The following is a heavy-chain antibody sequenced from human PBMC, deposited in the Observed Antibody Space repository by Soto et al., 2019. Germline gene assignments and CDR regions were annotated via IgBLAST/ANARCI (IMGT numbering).Heavy chain of an antibody. CDR2: IRSKANSYAT. D-gene: IGHD5-18*01. V-gene: IGHV3-73*01. Sequence: PGGSLRLSCAASGFTFSGSAMHWVRQASGKGLEWVGRIRSKANSYATAYAASMKGRFTISRDDSKNTAYLQMNSLKTEDTAVYYCASDTGMAYYGMDVWRQGTTVTAP. CDR3: ASDTGMAYYGMDV. CDR1: GFTFSGSA. J-gene: IGHJ6*02.